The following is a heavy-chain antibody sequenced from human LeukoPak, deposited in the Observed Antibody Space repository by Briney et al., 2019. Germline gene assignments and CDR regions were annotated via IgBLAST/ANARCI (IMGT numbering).Heavy chain of an antibody. CDR1: GGSFSGYF. CDR2: INHRGGT. Sequence: SETLSLTCAVYGGSFSGYFWNWIRQPPGKGLEWIGEINHRGGTNYNPNLKSRVTISVDSSKKQLSLKLSSVTAADTAVYYSARVDGDGYNIPDYWGQGTLVTVSS. D-gene: IGHD5-24*01. CDR3: ARVDGDGYNIPDY. J-gene: IGHJ4*02. V-gene: IGHV4-34*01.